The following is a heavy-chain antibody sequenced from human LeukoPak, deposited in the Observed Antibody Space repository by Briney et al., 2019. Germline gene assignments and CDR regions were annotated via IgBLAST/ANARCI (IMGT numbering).Heavy chain of an antibody. D-gene: IGHD1-26*01. CDR1: GFTVSSNY. V-gene: IGHV3-53*01. J-gene: IGHJ4*02. CDR2: IYSGAST. CDR3: ARSGGSYFDY. Sequence: SGGSLRLSCAASGFTVSSNYMSGVREAPGKGVEWVSVIYSGASTYYADSVKGRFTISRDNSKNTLYLQMNSLRAEDTAVYYCARSGGSYFDYWGQGTLVTVSS.